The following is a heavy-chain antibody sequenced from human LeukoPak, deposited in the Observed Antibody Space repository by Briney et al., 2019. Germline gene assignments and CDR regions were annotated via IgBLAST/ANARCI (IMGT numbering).Heavy chain of an antibody. CDR1: GLTFANAR. V-gene: IGHV3-15*01. CDR3: TTVRCTSTSCYRAS. D-gene: IGHD2-2*01. CDR2: IKSESDGGTT. J-gene: IGHJ5*02. Sequence: GGSLRLSCAASGLTFANARMSWVRQAPGKGLEWVGRIKSESDGGTTNYAEPVKGRFTISRDDSKNTLFLQMNSVQMEDTAVYYCTTVRCTSTSCYRASWGRGTLVTASS.